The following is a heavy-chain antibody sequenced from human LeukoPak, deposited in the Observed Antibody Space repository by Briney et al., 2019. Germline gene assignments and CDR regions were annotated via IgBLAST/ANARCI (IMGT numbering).Heavy chain of an antibody. V-gene: IGHV1-18*01. CDR1: GYTFTSYG. Sequence: EASVKVSCKASGYTFTSYGISWVRQAPGQGLEWMGWISAYNGNTNYAQKLQGRVTMTTDTSTSTAYMELRSLRPDDTAVYYCARAPNYYDSSGYLFDYWGQGTLVTVSS. D-gene: IGHD3-22*01. J-gene: IGHJ4*02. CDR2: ISAYNGNT. CDR3: ARAPNYYDSSGYLFDY.